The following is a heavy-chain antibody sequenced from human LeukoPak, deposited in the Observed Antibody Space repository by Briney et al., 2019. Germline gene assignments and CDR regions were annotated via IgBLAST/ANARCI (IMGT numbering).Heavy chain of an antibody. CDR3: ARVITIFGVVTKYYFDY. J-gene: IGHJ4*02. CDR2: INHSGST. D-gene: IGHD3-3*01. CDR1: GGSFSGYY. V-gene: IGHV4-34*01. Sequence: SETLSLTCAVYGGSFSGYYWSWIRQPPGKGLEWIGEINHSGSTNYNPSLKSRVTISVDTSKNQFSLKLSSVTAADTAVYYCARVITIFGVVTKYYFDYWGQGTLVTVSS.